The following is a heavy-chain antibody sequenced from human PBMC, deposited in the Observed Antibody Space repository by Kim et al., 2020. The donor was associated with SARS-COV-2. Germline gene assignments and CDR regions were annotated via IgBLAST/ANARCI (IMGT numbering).Heavy chain of an antibody. V-gene: IGHV3-23*01. D-gene: IGHD3-22*01. CDR3: AKWLTMIGEGGY. Sequence: YAADSVKGQFTISRDNSKNTLYLQMKILGAEDTAVYYCAKWLTMIGEGGYWGQGTLVTVSS. J-gene: IGHJ4*02.